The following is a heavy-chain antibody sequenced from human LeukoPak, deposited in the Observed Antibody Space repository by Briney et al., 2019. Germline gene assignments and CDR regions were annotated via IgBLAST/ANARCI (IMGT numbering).Heavy chain of an antibody. CDR3: ARVRNWFDP. Sequence: PSETLSLTCAVSGGSISSGGYSWSWIRQPPGEGLEWIGYIYHSGSTYYNPSLKSRVTISVDRSKNQFSLKLSSVTAADTAVYYCARVRNWFDPWGQGTLVTVSS. CDR1: GGSISSGGYS. D-gene: IGHD3-3*01. J-gene: IGHJ5*02. V-gene: IGHV4-30-2*01. CDR2: IYHSGST.